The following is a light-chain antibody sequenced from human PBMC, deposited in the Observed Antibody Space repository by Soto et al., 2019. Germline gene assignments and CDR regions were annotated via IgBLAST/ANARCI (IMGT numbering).Light chain of an antibody. CDR2: GAS. V-gene: IGKV3-15*01. CDR1: QSVGSN. CDR3: QQYTNWPYT. Sequence: EIVMTQSPATLSVSPGERASLSCRASQSVGSNLAWYQQTAGQAPRLLIYGASTRATGITARFSGSGSGTEFTLTISSLKSEDFAVYSCQQYTNWPYTFGQGTKLEI. J-gene: IGKJ2*01.